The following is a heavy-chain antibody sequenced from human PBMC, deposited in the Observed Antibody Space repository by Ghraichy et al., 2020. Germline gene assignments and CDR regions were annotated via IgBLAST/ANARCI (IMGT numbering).Heavy chain of an antibody. J-gene: IGHJ1*01. CDR1: GFTFSNYW. CDR3: ARGGRSSWHAEYFQY. V-gene: IGHV3-7*04. D-gene: IGHD6-13*01. Sequence: GGSLRLSCAGSGFTFSNYWMSWVRQAPGKGLEWVANIKQDGTETDYVDSVKGRFTFSRDNVKNSTYLQMNSLRVEDTAVYYCARGGRSSWHAEYFQYWGQGTLVTVSS. CDR2: IKQDGTET.